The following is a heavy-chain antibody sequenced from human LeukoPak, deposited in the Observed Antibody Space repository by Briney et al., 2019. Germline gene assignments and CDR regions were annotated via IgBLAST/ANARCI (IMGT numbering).Heavy chain of an antibody. CDR3: ARDRHSGHFD. D-gene: IGHD1-26*01. CDR2: IKEDGSEK. Sequence: GGSLRLSRAGSGFTFSIYWMSWVREVPGKGLEWVANIKEDGSEKNYVDYLKGRFSIFRDNAKNSLYLQMNSLRAEDTAVYYCARDRHSGHFDWGQGTLVTVSS. J-gene: IGHJ4*02. CDR1: GFTFSIYW. V-gene: IGHV3-7*01.